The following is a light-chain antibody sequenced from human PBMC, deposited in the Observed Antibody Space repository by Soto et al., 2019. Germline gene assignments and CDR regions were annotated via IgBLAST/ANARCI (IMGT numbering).Light chain of an antibody. Sequence: ATQITQSPSSLTASVGDTVTITCRASQGIRNELAWYQQAPGKAPKLRIYAASSVQSGVQSRFSGSGSDTDFILTISSLQPEDFATYYCLQDFDYPRTFGQGTKVEI. CDR2: AAS. J-gene: IGKJ1*01. V-gene: IGKV1-6*01. CDR1: QGIRNE. CDR3: LQDFDYPRT.